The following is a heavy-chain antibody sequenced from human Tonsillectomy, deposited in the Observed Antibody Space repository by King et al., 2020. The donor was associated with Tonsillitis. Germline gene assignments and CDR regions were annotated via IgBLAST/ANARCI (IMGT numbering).Heavy chain of an antibody. CDR3: ARLFGGGSCAHWNAFDI. D-gene: IGHD3-10*01. Sequence: QLQESGPGLVKPSETLSLICTVSGDSIDSNFWGWIRQPAGKGLEYIGRISSSGDTRYNTSLKSRVTMSLDTSKNQFSLNLSSVTAADTAVYYCARLFGGGSCAHWNAFDIWGQGTIVTVAP. V-gene: IGHV4-4*07. CDR2: ISSSGDT. J-gene: IGHJ3*02. CDR1: GDSIDSNF.